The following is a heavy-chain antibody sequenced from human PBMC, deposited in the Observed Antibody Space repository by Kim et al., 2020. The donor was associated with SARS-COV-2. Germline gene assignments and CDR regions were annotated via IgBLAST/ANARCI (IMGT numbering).Heavy chain of an antibody. D-gene: IGHD3-22*01. CDR2: IYYSGST. V-gene: IGHV4-39*01. CDR3: ARQSFTSVVVANDAFDI. J-gene: IGHJ3*02. CDR1: GGSISSSSYY. Sequence: SETLSLTCTVSGGSISSSSYYWGWIRQPPGKGLEWIGSIYYSGSTYYNPSLKSRVTISVDTSKNQFSLKLSSVTAADTAVYYCARQSFTSVVVANDAFDIWGQGTMVTVSS.